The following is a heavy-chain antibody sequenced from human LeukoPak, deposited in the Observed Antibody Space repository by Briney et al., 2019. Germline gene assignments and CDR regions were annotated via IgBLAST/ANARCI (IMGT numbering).Heavy chain of an antibody. CDR2: ISYDGSNK. CDR3: ARAGRGIVVVRRAFDI. D-gene: IGHD3-22*01. CDR1: GFTFSSYA. Sequence: PGGSLRLSCAASGFTFSSYAMHWVRQAPGKGLEWVAVISYDGSNKYYADSVKGRFTISRDNSKNTLYLQMNSLRAKDTAVYYCARAGRGIVVVRRAFDIWGQGTMVTVSS. V-gene: IGHV3-30-3*01. J-gene: IGHJ3*02.